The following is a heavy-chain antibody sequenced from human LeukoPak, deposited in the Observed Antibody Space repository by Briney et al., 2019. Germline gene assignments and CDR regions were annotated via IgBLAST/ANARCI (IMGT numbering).Heavy chain of an antibody. CDR3: ARDFRVRGVRSYYYYGMDV. CDR2: IWYDGSNK. J-gene: IGHJ6*04. CDR1: GFTFSSYG. V-gene: IGHV3-33*01. D-gene: IGHD3-10*01. Sequence: GGSLRLSCAASGFTFSSYGMHWVRQAPGKGLEGVAVIWYDGSNKYYADSVKGRFTISRDNSRNTLYLQMNSLRAEDTAVYYCARDFRVRGVRSYYYYGMDVWGKGTTVTVSS.